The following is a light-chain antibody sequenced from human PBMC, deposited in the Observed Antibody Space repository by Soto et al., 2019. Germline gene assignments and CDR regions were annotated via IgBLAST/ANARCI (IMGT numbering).Light chain of an antibody. CDR2: STS. J-gene: IGLJ3*02. Sequence: QTVVTQEPSLTVSPGGTVTLTCASSTGAVTSGYYPNWFQLKPGQPPRALIYSTSNKQSWTPARFSGSLLRGKAALTLSGVQPEDEADYYCLLFYGGAWVFGGGTKLTVL. V-gene: IGLV7-43*01. CDR3: LLFYGGAWV. CDR1: TGAVTSGYY.